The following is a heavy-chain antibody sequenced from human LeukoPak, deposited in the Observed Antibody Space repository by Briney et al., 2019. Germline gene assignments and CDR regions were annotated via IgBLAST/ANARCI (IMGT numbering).Heavy chain of an antibody. D-gene: IGHD5-18*01. CDR2: ISNDGSNK. Sequence: GRSLRLSCAASGFSFSTYGMHWVRQAPGKGLEWVAVISNDGSNKYYADSVKGRFTISRDNSKNTLFLQMNSLSAEDRAVYYCAKDRGGYSYIFDYWGQGTLVTVSS. V-gene: IGHV3-30*18. J-gene: IGHJ4*02. CDR3: AKDRGGYSYIFDY. CDR1: GFSFSTYG.